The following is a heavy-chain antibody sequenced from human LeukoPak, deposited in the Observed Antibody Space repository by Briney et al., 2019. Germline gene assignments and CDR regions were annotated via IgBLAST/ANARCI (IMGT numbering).Heavy chain of an antibody. V-gene: IGHV3-7*01. CDR1: GFTFSRSW. D-gene: IGHD2-2*01. Sequence: PGGSLRLSCAASGFTFSRSWMHWVRQAPGKGLEWVANIKQDGSEKYYVDSVKGRFTISRDNAKNSLYLQMNSLRAEDTAVYYCARDRSVAAAIDYWGQGTLVTVSS. CDR2: IKQDGSEK. CDR3: ARDRSVAAAIDY. J-gene: IGHJ4*02.